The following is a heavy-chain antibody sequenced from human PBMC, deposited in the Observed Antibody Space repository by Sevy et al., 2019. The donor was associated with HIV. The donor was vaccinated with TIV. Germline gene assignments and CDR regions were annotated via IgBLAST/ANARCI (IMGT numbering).Heavy chain of an antibody. J-gene: IGHJ3*02. CDR3: ARDTSASYYDSSGYYPPRLGAFDI. CDR2: IKQDGSEK. V-gene: IGHV3-7*03. CDR1: GFTFSSYW. D-gene: IGHD3-22*01. Sequence: GGSLRLSCAASGFTFSSYWMSWVRQAPVKGLEWVANIKQDGSEKYYVDSVKGRFTISRDNAKNSLYLQMNSLRAEDTAVYYCARDTSASYYDSSGYYPPRLGAFDIWGQGTMVTVSS.